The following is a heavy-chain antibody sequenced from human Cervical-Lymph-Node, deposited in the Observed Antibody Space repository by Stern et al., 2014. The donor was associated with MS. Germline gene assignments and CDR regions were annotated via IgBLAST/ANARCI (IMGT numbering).Heavy chain of an antibody. Sequence: EVQLEESGGGLVKPGGSLRLSCAASGFTFSSYSMNWVRQAPGNGLEWVASISSGGSYIYYADSLKGRFTISRDNAKNSLYLQMNSLRAEDTAVYYCARGRGGNYRYYFDYWGQGTLVTVSS. V-gene: IGHV3-21*01. J-gene: IGHJ4*02. CDR3: ARGRGGNYRYYFDY. CDR2: ISSGGSYI. D-gene: IGHD4-23*01. CDR1: GFTFSSYS.